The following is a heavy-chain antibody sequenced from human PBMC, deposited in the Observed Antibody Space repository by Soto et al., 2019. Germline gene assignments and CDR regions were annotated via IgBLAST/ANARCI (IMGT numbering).Heavy chain of an antibody. J-gene: IGHJ6*02. CDR3: AKNVFPYCSGGSCYFYYYYGMDV. CDR2: INAGNGNT. CDR1: GYTFTSYA. Sequence: ASVKVSCKASGYTFTSYAMHWVRQAPGQRLEWMGWINAGNGNTKYSQKFQGRVTITRGTSASTAYMELSSLRSEDTAVYYCAKNVFPYCSGGSCYFYYYYGMDVGGQGTTVTVSS. D-gene: IGHD2-15*01. V-gene: IGHV1-3*01.